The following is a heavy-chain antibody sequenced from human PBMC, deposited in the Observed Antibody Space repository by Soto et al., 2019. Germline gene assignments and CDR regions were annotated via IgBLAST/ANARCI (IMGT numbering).Heavy chain of an antibody. CDR1: GGSISSSSYY. CDR3: ASPLTLQPVAY. J-gene: IGHJ4*02. Sequence: SATLSLTCTVSGGSISSSSYYWGWIRQPPGKGLEWIGSIYYSGSTYYNPSLKSRVTISVDTSKNQFSLKLSSVTAADTAVYYCASPLTLQPVAYWGQGTLVTVSS. V-gene: IGHV4-39*01. CDR2: IYYSGST. D-gene: IGHD2-15*01.